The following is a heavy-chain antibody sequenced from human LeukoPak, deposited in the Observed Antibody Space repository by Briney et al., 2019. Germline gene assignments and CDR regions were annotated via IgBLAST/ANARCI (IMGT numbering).Heavy chain of an antibody. D-gene: IGHD3-3*01. Sequence: GGSLRLSCAASGFTFSTYSMNWVRQAPGRGLEWVSYISSSGNTIYYADSVKGRFTISRDNAKNSLYLQMNSLRAEDTAVYYCAPNFYNFWSGPSPTFDYWGQGTLVTVSS. CDR1: GFTFSTYS. CDR3: APNFYNFWSGPSPTFDY. CDR2: ISSSGNTI. V-gene: IGHV3-48*01. J-gene: IGHJ4*02.